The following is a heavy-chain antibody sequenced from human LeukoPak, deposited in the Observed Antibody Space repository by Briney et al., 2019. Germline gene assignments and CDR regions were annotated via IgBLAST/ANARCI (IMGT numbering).Heavy chain of an antibody. CDR1: GGSFSDSY. CDR2: ISHSGDT. CDR3: ARGSNSVAY. J-gene: IGHJ4*02. V-gene: IGHV4-34*01. D-gene: IGHD4-23*01. Sequence: SETLSLTCAVYGGSFSDSYWSWIRQPPGEGLEWVGEISHSGDTNYNPSLKSRVPISVDTSKNQFSLNLSYVTAADTAVYYCARGSNSVAYWGQGTLVTVSS.